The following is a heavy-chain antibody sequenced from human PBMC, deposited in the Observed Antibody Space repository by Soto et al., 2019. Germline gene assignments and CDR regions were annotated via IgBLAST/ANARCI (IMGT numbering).Heavy chain of an antibody. D-gene: IGHD3-16*01. CDR1: GGTFSSYA. J-gene: IGHJ6*02. CDR3: ARNRDRFGDYYYYYGMDV. Sequence: SVKVSCKASGGTFSSYAISWVRQAPGQGLEWMGGIIPIFGTANYAQKFQGRVTITADESTSTAYMELSSLRSEDTAVYYCARNRDRFGDYYYYYGMDVWGQGTTVTVSS. V-gene: IGHV1-69*13. CDR2: IIPIFGTA.